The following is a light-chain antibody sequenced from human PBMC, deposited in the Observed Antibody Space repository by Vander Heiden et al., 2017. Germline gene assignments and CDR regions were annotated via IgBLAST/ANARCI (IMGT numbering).Light chain of an antibody. V-gene: IGKV1-39*01. CDR3: QQRYSSPRT. CDR1: QTINTY. J-gene: IGKJ1*01. CDR2: VAS. Sequence: DIQTTQSPSPMSASVGDRFTITCRASQTINTYLNWYQEKPGKAPKLLIYVASRLQSGVPSRFSCRGSGTDFTLTISSLQAEEFATYYFQQRYSSPRTFGRGTKVEVK.